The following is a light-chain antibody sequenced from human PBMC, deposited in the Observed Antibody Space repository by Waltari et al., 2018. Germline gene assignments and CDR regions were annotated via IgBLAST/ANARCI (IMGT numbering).Light chain of an antibody. V-gene: IGKV3-20*01. CDR3: QQYGSSVMYT. CDR1: QSLTKRY. J-gene: IGKJ2*01. Sequence: VLTQSPGTLSLSPGERATLSCRASQSLTKRYLAWYQQKPGQAHRLLIYGASSRAAGIPDRFSGSGSGTDFTLTISRLEPDDFAVYYCQQYGSSVMYTFGQGTKLEIK. CDR2: GAS.